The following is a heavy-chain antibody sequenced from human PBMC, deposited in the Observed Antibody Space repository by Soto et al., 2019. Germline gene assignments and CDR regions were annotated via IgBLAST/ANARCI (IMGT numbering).Heavy chain of an antibody. CDR2: MNLNSGNT. Sequence: AARMGSSEETGNTFTRYDINWVRQATGQGLEGMGWMNLNSGNTGDAQKFQGRGTMTRNTSIRTAYMELSSLRSEDTAVSYCALFIAACDYCRQLTPVPTSS. D-gene: IGHD6-6*01. CDR1: GNTFTRYD. J-gene: IGHJ4*02. CDR3: ALFIAACDY. V-gene: IGHV1-8*01.